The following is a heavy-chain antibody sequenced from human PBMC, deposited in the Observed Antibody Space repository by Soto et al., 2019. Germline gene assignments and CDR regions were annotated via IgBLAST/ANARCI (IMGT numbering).Heavy chain of an antibody. V-gene: IGHV4-34*01. J-gene: IGHJ4*02. D-gene: IGHD1-26*01. CDR1: GGSFSGYY. CDR2: INHSGST. CDR3: AGWGYSGTPIDS. Sequence: QVQLQQWGAGLLKPSETLSLTCAVYGGSFSGYYWSWIRQPPGKGLEWIGEINHSGSTNYNPSLKSRXXIXVXXSKNQFSLKLSSVTAADTAVYYCAGWGYSGTPIDSWGQGTLVTVSS.